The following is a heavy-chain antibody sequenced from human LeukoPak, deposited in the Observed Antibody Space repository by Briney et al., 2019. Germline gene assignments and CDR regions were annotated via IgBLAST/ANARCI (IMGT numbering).Heavy chain of an antibody. J-gene: IGHJ4*02. V-gene: IGHV1-46*01. CDR3: ARDRGLVAAAGTEGY. D-gene: IGHD6-13*01. CDR1: GYTFTSYY. CDR2: INPSGGST. Sequence: ASVKVSCKASGYTFTSYYMHWVRQAPGQGLEWMGIINPSGGSTSYAQKFQGRVTITADKSTSTAYMELSSLRSEDTAVYYCARDRGLVAAAGTEGYWGQGTLVTVSS.